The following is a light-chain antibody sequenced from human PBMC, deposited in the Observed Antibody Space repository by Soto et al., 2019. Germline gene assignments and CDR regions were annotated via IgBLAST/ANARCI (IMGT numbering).Light chain of an antibody. J-gene: IGKJ3*01. V-gene: IGKV4-1*01. CDR3: QQYITSPFT. CDR2: WAS. CDR1: RSVLSSSNNKNY. Sequence: DIVMTQSPDSLAASLGERAIISCTSSRSVLSSSNNKNYLAWYQQKPRQPPKLLIYWASTRESGIPDRFSGSGSGTEFTLTISSLQAEDVAVYYCQQYITSPFTFGPGTKVDIK.